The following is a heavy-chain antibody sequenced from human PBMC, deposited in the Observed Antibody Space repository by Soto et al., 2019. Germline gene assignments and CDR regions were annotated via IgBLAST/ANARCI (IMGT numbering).Heavy chain of an antibody. J-gene: IGHJ6*02. V-gene: IGHV3-23*01. Sequence: EVQLLESGGGLVQPGGSLRLSCSASGFTFSSYAMSWVPQAPGKGLEWVSAVSGSGGTPYYADSVKGRFTISRDNSKNTLYLQMNSLRAEDTAAYYCAKPPYSSSPYYYYGMDVWGQVTTVTVSS. CDR3: AKPPYSSSPYYYYGMDV. CDR1: GFTFSSYA. CDR2: VSGSGGTP. D-gene: IGHD6-6*01.